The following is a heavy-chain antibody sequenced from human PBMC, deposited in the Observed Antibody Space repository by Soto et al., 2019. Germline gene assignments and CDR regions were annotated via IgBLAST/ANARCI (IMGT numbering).Heavy chain of an antibody. J-gene: IGHJ6*03. CDR1: GGTFSSYT. V-gene: IGHV1-69*08. CDR3: ARDGCSGGSCYFDYYYCYMDV. D-gene: IGHD2-15*01. CDR2: IIPILGIA. Sequence: QVQLVQSGAEVKKPGSSVKVSCKASGGTFSSYTISWVRQAPGQGLEWMGRIIPILGIANYAQKFQGRVTITADKSTSTAYMELSSLRSEDTAVYYCARDGCSGGSCYFDYYYCYMDVWGKGTTVTVSS.